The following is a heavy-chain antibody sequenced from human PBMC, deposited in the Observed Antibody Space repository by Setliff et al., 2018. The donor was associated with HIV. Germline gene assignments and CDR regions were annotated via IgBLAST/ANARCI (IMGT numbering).Heavy chain of an antibody. J-gene: IGHJ6*02. CDR2: ISSSGAHI. D-gene: IGHD3-9*01. V-gene: IGHV3-11*04. Sequence: GGSLRLSCAASGFTFSDYYMSWIRQAPGKGLEWVSYISSSGAHIFSADSLKGRFSISRDNGRNSLYLQMNSLRAEDTAVYYCARGARLQYFDWPSYALDVWGQGTTVTVSS. CDR3: ARGARLQYFDWPSYALDV. CDR1: GFTFSDYY.